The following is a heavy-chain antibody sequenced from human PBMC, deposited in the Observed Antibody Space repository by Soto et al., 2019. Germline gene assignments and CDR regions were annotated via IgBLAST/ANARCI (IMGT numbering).Heavy chain of an antibody. CDR3: ARLEHNFGPRDY. CDR1: GYTFSTYG. J-gene: IGHJ4*02. D-gene: IGHD1-1*01. CDR2: ISVHNGYT. V-gene: IGHV1-18*01. Sequence: QVQLAQSGAEVKKPGASVTVSCKASGYTFSTYGISWVRQAPGQGLEWVGWISVHNGYTKYATELQGRVTVTTDPATSTAYMELRSLRSDDSAVYYCARLEHNFGPRDYWGQGTLVTVTS.